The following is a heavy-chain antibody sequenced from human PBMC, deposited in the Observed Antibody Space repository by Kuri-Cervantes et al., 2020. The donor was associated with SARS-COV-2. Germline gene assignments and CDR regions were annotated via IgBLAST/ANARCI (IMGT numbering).Heavy chain of an antibody. CDR3: AKPFHDYSDYGGAFDM. Sequence: GESLKISCAASGFTFSSYWMHWVRQAPGKGLVWVSRINSDGSSTSYADSVKGRFTVSRDDSKSTVYLQMNSLRPEDTALYYCAKPFHDYSDYGGAFDMWGPGTVVTVSS. CDR2: INSDGSST. CDR1: GFTFSSYW. V-gene: IGHV3-74*01. J-gene: IGHJ3*02. D-gene: IGHD4-11*01.